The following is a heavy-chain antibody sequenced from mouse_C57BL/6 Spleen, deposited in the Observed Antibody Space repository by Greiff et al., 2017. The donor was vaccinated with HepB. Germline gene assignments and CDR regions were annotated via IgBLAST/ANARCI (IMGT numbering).Heavy chain of an antibody. CDR1: GYTFTGYW. V-gene: IGHV1-9*01. CDR3: ARGGHYDGRNYYAMDY. CDR2: ILPGSGST. J-gene: IGHJ4*01. D-gene: IGHD1-2*01. Sequence: QVQLQQSGAELMKPGASVKLSCKATGYTFTGYWIEWVKQRPGHGLEWIGEILPGSGSTNYHEKFKGKATFTADTSSNTAYMQLTSLTTEDSAIYYCARGGHYDGRNYYAMDYWGQGTSVTVSS.